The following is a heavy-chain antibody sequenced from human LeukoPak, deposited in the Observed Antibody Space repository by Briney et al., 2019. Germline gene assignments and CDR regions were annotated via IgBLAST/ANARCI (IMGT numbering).Heavy chain of an antibody. V-gene: IGHV3-72*01. CDR2: TGNKADSYTT. Sequence: GGPLRLSCAASGFTFSDHYMDWVRQAPGKGLEWVGRTGNKADSYTTEYAASVKGRFTISRDDSKNSLYLQMNSLKTEDTAVYYCARGPDFDYWGQGTLVTVSS. CDR1: GFTFSDHY. J-gene: IGHJ4*02. CDR3: ARGPDFDY.